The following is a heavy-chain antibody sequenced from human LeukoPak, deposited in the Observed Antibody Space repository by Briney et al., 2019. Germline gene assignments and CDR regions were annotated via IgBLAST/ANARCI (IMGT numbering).Heavy chain of an antibody. V-gene: IGHV3-30*03. J-gene: IGHJ4*02. D-gene: IGHD3-22*01. CDR1: GFTFSSYG. CDR2: ISYDGSNK. CDR3: ATTYYYDSSGYRFDY. Sequence: GGSLRLSCAASGFTFSSYGMHWVRQAPGKGREGVAVISYDGSNKYYADSVKGRFTISRDNSKNTLYLQMNSLRAEDTAVYYCATTYYYDSSGYRFDYWGQGTLVTVSS.